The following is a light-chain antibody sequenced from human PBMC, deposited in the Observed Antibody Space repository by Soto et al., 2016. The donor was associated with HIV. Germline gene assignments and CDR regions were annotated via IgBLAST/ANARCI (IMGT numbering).Light chain of an antibody. V-gene: IGKV2-30*02. J-gene: IGKJ5*01. CDR1: QSLVHSDGNTY. Sequence: DVVMTQSPLSLPVTLGQPASISCRSSQSLVHSDGNTYLNWFQQRPGQSPRRLFYKVSNRDSGVPDRFSGSGSGTDFTLKISRVEAEDVGVYYCMQGTHWPPITFGQGTRLVIK. CDR2: KVS. CDR3: MQGTHWPPIT.